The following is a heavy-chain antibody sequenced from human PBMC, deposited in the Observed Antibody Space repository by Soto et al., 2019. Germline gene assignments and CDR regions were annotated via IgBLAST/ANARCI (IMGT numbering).Heavy chain of an antibody. CDR1: GFSLSTSGVG. D-gene: IGHD4-4*01. V-gene: IGHV2-5*01. J-gene: IGHJ4*02. CDR3: AHSGSVTTVTYYFDY. CDR2: IYCNDDK. Sequence: QITLKESGPTLVKPTQTLTLTCTFSGFSLSTSGVGVGWIRQPPGKALEWLALIYCNDDKRYSPSLKSRLTITKDTSKNQVVLTMPHMDPVDTATYYCAHSGSVTTVTYYFDYWGQGTLVTVSS.